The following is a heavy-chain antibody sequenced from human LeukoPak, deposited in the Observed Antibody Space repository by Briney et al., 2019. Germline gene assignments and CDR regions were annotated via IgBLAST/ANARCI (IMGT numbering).Heavy chain of an antibody. CDR1: GFTFSSYA. V-gene: IGHV3-23*01. CDR3: ANMGVVVPAAVDFDY. D-gene: IGHD2-2*01. J-gene: IGHJ4*02. Sequence: PGGSLRLSCAASGFTFSSYAMSWVRQAPGKGLEWVSAISGSGGSTYYADSVKGRFTIPRDNSKNTLYLQMNSLRAEDTAVYYCANMGVVVPAAVDFDYWGQGTLVTVSS. CDR2: ISGSGGST.